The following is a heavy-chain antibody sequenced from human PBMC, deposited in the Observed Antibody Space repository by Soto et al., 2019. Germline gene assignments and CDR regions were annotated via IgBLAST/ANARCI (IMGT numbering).Heavy chain of an antibody. J-gene: IGHJ4*02. Sequence: SETLSLTCAVYGGSFGGYYWSWIRQPPGKGLEWIGEINHSGSTNYNPSLKSRVTISVDTSKNQFSLKLSSVTAADTAVYYCARVQRRGFQSYFDYWGQGTLVTVSS. CDR1: GGSFGGYY. CDR3: ARVQRRGFQSYFDY. D-gene: IGHD6-25*01. V-gene: IGHV4-34*01. CDR2: INHSGST.